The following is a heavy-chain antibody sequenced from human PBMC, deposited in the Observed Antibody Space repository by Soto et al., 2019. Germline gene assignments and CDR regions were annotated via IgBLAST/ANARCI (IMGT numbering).Heavy chain of an antibody. CDR2: IIGSGGST. D-gene: IGHD3-3*01. CDR3: AKDLYDFGSGYWYYFDY. V-gene: IGHV3-23*01. CDR1: GFTFSSYA. J-gene: IGHJ4*02. Sequence: EVQLLESGGGLVQPGGSLRLSCAASGFTFSSYAMSWVRPAPGKGLEWVSAIIGSGGSTYYADSVKGRFTISKDNSKNTLYLQMNFLRAEDTTVYYCAKDLYDFGSGYWYYFDYWVQGTLVTFSS.